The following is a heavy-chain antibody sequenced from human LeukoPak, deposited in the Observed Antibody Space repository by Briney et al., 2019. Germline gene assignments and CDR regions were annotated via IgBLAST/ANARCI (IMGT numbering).Heavy chain of an antibody. Sequence: GGSLRLSCAASGFTLSSYWMSWVRQAPGEGLEWVANIKEDGSEKYYVDSVKGRFTISRDNAQNSVYLHMNSLTAEDTALYYCARDWVAGVPFDAFDIWGQGTMVSVSS. J-gene: IGHJ3*02. CDR3: ARDWVAGVPFDAFDI. D-gene: IGHD3-10*01. V-gene: IGHV3-7*03. CDR2: IKEDGSEK. CDR1: GFTLSSYW.